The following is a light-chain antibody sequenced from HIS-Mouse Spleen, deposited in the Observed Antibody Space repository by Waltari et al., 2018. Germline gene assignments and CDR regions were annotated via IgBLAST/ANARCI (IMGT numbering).Light chain of an antibody. CDR1: QDIRNY. Sequence: DIQMTQSPSSLSTSLGDRVTITCQASQDIRNYLNWYQQKPVKAPKLLIYDASNMETGVPSRFSGSGSGTDFTFTISSLQPEDIATYYCQQYDNLLLTFGGGTKVEIK. CDR2: DAS. J-gene: IGKJ4*01. CDR3: QQYDNLLLT. V-gene: IGKV1-33*01.